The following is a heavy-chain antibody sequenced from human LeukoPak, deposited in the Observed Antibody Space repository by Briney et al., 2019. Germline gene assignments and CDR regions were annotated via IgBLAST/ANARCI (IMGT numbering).Heavy chain of an antibody. CDR1: GFTFSSYS. CDR2: ISISSSYI. CDR3: ARAGLARGSDSCFDY. Sequence: AGGSLTLSCAASGFTFSSYSMNWVRQAPGKGLEWVSSISISSSYIYYADSVKGRFTISRDNAKNSLYLQMNSLRAEDTAVYYCARAGLARGSDSCFDYWGQGTLVTVSS. V-gene: IGHV3-21*01. J-gene: IGHJ4*02. D-gene: IGHD2-15*01.